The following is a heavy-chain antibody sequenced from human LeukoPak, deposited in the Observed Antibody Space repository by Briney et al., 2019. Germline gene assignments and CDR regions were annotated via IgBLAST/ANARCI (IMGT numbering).Heavy chain of an antibody. CDR1: GGSISSGSYY. J-gene: IGHJ6*02. Sequence: SETLSLTCTVSGGSISSGSYYWSWIRQPPGKGLEWIGRIYTSGSTNYNPSLKSRVTISVDTSKNQFSLKLSSVTAADTAVYYCAREHYSNYVHYYYGMDVWGQGTTVTVSS. V-gene: IGHV4-61*02. D-gene: IGHD4-11*01. CDR2: IYTSGST. CDR3: AREHYSNYVHYYYGMDV.